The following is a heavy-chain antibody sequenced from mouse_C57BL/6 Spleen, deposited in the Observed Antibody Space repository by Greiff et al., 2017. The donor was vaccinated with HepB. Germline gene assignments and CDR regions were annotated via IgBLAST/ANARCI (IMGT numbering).Heavy chain of an antibody. D-gene: IGHD2-3*01. CDR1: GYTFTDYY. V-gene: IGHV1-26*01. CDR3: ARRGWLLLYAMDY. CDR2: INPNNGGT. Sequence: EVQLQQSGPELVKPGASVKISCKASGYTFTDYYMNWVKQSHGKSLEWIGDINPNNGGTSYNQKFKGKATLTVDKSSSTAYMERRSLTSEDSAVYYCARRGWLLLYAMDYWGQGTSVTVSS. J-gene: IGHJ4*01.